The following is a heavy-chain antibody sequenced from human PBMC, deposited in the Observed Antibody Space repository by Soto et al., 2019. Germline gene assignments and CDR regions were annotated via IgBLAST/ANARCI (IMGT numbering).Heavy chain of an antibody. D-gene: IGHD1-26*01. Sequence: DSVKVSCKASGYTFTVYDMHWVLQAPGQGLEWMGWINPKSGGTMYPQKFQGRVTMTWDTSISTAYMALTRLRSDDTAVYYCARDLAKGGGSAGFDYWGQGTLVTVSS. CDR3: ARDLAKGGGSAGFDY. V-gene: IGHV1-2*02. J-gene: IGHJ4*02. CDR1: GYTFTVYD. CDR2: INPKSGGT.